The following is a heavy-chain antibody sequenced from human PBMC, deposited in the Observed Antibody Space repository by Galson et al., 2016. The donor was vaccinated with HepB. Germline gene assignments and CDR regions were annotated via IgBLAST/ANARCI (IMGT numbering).Heavy chain of an antibody. J-gene: IGHJ4*02. CDR2: YHYSGNT. D-gene: IGHD1-26*01. CDR3: AKDNGGSYIDY. V-gene: IGHV4-61*01. Sequence: SETLSLTCSISGVSVSNDRLYWSWIRQPPGKGLEWIGFYHYSGNTNYNASLKSRVTISFDTSKNQFSLKLRSVTAADTAVYYCAKDNGGSYIDYWGQGILVTVSS. CDR1: GVSVSNDRLY.